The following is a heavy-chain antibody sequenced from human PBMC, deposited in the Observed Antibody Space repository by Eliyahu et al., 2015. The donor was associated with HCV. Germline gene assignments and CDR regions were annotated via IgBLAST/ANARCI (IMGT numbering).Heavy chain of an antibody. J-gene: IGHJ4*02. V-gene: IGHV3-15*01. CDR1: GFTFNNAW. Sequence: EVQLVESGGGLVKPGGSLRLSCAASGFTFNNAWMNWVRQAPGKGLEGFGRIKSRTDGGTMDYAIPVKGRFSISRDDSKNTLSLQMNSLKTEDTAVYYCAAGVGSSDFDYWGRGTLVTVSS. CDR2: IKSRTDGGTM. CDR3: AAGVGSSDFDY. D-gene: IGHD1-26*01.